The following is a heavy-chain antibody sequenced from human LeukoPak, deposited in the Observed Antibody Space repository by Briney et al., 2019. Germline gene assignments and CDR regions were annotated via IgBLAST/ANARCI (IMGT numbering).Heavy chain of an antibody. CDR1: GGTFSSYA. D-gene: IGHD5-24*01. CDR3: ARDHGDGYNPGYRSFDY. J-gene: IGHJ4*02. V-gene: IGHV1-69*05. Sequence: EASVKVSCKAYGGTFSSYAISWVRQAPGQGLEWMGGIIPIFGTTNYAQKFQGRVTITTDESTSTAYMELGSLRSEDTAVYYCARDHGDGYNPGYRSFDYWGQGTLVTVSS. CDR2: IIPIFGTT.